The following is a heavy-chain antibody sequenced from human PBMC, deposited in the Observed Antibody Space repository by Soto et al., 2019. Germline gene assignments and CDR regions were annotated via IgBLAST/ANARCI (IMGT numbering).Heavy chain of an antibody. D-gene: IGHD3-10*01. CDR3: ARGGSAKYFQH. J-gene: IGHJ1*01. Sequence: QVQLQESGPGLVKPSETLSLTCTVSGGSISSYYWSWIRQPPGKGLEWIGYIYYSGSTNYNPSLKTRVTISVETSMNQFSRKLSSVTAADTAVYYCARGGSAKYFQHWRQGTLVTVSS. CDR2: IYYSGST. CDR1: GGSISSYY. V-gene: IGHV4-59*01.